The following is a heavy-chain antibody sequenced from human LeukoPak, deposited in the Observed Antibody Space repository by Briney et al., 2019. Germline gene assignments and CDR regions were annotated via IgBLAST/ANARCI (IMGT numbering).Heavy chain of an antibody. CDR3: AKFGGVGAGY. V-gene: IGHV3-7*01. D-gene: IGHD3-16*01. CDR2: IKQDGSDK. J-gene: IGHJ4*02. Sequence: PGGSLTLSCAASGFTFSSYWMSCVRQAPGKGLEWVANIKQDGSDKYYVDSVRGRFTIYRDNAKNSLYLQMNSLRAEDTAVYYCAKFGGVGAGYWDQGTLVTVPS. CDR1: GFTFSSYW.